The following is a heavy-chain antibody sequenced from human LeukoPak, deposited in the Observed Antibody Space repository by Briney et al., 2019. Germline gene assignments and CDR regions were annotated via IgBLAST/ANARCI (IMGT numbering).Heavy chain of an antibody. CDR3: ARDSAVAAADV. CDR1: GYTFTGYY. V-gene: IGHV1-2*06. Sequence: ASVKVSCKASGYTFTGYYMHWVRQAPGQRREGLGRINPNSGGRNYAQKFQCRVTMTRDKSISTAYMELSRLRSDDTAVYYCARDSAVAAADVWGKGTTVTVSS. D-gene: IGHD2-15*01. J-gene: IGHJ6*04. CDR2: INPNSGGR.